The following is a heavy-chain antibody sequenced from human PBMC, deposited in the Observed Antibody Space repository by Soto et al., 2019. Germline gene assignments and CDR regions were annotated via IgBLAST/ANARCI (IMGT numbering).Heavy chain of an antibody. J-gene: IGHJ5*02. CDR2: IHHSGST. D-gene: IGHD2-2*01. CDR3: ARVRQGCSSTSCYFDP. V-gene: IGHV4-4*02. CDR1: GGSISSSNW. Sequence: LSLTCAVSGGSISSSNWWNWVRQPPGKGLEWIGEIHHSGSTNYNPSLKSRVTISVDKSKNQFSLKLNSVTAADTAVYYCARVRQGCSSTSCYFDPWGQGTLVTVSS.